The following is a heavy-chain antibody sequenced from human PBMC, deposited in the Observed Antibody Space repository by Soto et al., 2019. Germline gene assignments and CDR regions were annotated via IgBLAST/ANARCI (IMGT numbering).Heavy chain of an antibody. J-gene: IGHJ6*02. CDR1: GGSFSGYY. Sequence: SETLSLTCAVYGGSFSGYYWSWIRQPPGKGLEWIGEINHSGSTNYNPSLKSRVTISVDTSKNQFSLKLSSVTAADTAVYYCARGGYDSSGYKLDMDVWGQGTTVTVSS. V-gene: IGHV4-34*01. D-gene: IGHD3-22*01. CDR3: ARGGYDSSGYKLDMDV. CDR2: INHSGST.